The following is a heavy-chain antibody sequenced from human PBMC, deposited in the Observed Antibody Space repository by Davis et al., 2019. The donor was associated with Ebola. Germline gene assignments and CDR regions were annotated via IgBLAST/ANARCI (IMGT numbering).Heavy chain of an antibody. CDR1: GGSISSYY. J-gene: IGHJ4*02. D-gene: IGHD2/OR15-2a*01. CDR2: INHSGST. Sequence: SETLSLTCTVSGGSISSYYWSWIRQPPGKGLEWIGEINHSGSTNYNPSLKSRVTISVDTSKNQFSLKLSSVTAADTAVYYCAKGGAFSTLRRNPSDYWGQGTLVTVSS. V-gene: IGHV4-34*01. CDR3: AKGGAFSTLRRNPSDY.